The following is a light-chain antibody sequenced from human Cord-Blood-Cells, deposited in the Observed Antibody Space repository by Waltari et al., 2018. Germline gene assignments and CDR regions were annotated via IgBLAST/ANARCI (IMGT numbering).Light chain of an antibody. Sequence: SYELTQPPSVSVSPGQTARITCSGAALPKQYAYWYQQQPGQAPVLVIYKDSERPSGIPERFSGSSSGTTVTLTISGVQAEDEADYYCQSADSSGTYYVFGTGTKVTVL. CDR3: QSADSSGTYYV. J-gene: IGLJ1*01. V-gene: IGLV3-25*03. CDR1: ALPKQY. CDR2: KDS.